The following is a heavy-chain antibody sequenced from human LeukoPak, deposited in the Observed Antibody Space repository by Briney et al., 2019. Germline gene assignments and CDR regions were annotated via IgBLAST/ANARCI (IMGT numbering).Heavy chain of an antibody. V-gene: IGHV3-30*02. Sequence: PGGSLRLSCAASGFTFSSYGMHWVRQAPGKGLEWVAFIRYDGSNKYYADSVKGRFTISRDNSKNTLYLQMNSLRAEDTAVYYCAKDVVSWFGGFAYYMDVWGKGTTVTISS. CDR3: AKDVVSWFGGFAYYMDV. CDR1: GFTFSSYG. CDR2: IRYDGSNK. J-gene: IGHJ6*03. D-gene: IGHD3-10*01.